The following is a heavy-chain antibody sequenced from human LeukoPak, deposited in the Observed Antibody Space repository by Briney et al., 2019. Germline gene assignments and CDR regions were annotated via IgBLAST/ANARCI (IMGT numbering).Heavy chain of an antibody. Sequence: GGSLGLSCAASGFTFSSYSMNWVRQAPGKGLEWVSYISSSSSTIYYADSVKGRFTISRDNAKNSLYLQMNSLRAEDTAVYYCARDLITFGGVIAHYFDYWGQGTLVTVSS. CDR2: ISSSSSTI. CDR3: ARDLITFGGVIAHYFDY. CDR1: GFTFSSYS. J-gene: IGHJ4*02. D-gene: IGHD3-16*02. V-gene: IGHV3-48*01.